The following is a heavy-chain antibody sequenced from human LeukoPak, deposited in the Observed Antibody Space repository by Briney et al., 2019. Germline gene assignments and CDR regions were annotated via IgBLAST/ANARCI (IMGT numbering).Heavy chain of an antibody. V-gene: IGHV3-7*01. CDR3: GLGGFDY. D-gene: IGHD6-19*01. CDR2: IRQDGNET. CDR1: GFSFSVYW. Sequence: GGSLRLSCAASGFSFSVYWMSWVRQAPGKGLEWVANIRQDGNETYYVDSVKGRFTISRDNAKKSLYLQMNSLRADDTAVYYCGLGGFDYWGQGTLVTVSS. J-gene: IGHJ4*02.